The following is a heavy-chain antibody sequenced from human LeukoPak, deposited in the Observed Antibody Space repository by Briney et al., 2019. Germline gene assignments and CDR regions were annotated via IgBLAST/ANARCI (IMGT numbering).Heavy chain of an antibody. CDR1: GGSISSGGYY. D-gene: IGHD6-19*01. CDR2: IYYSGST. Sequence: SQTLSLTCTVSGGSISSGGYYWSWIRQHPGKGLEWTGYIYYSGSTYYNPSLKSRVTISVDTSKNQFSLKLSSVTAADTAVYYCARTHLAPAVFNWFDPWGQGTLVTVSS. CDR3: ARTHLAPAVFNWFDP. V-gene: IGHV4-31*03. J-gene: IGHJ5*02.